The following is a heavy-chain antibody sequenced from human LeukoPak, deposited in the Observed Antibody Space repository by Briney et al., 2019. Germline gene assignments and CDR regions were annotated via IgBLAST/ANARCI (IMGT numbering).Heavy chain of an antibody. CDR2: ISSSGSTI. V-gene: IGHV3-48*03. CDR1: GFTFSSYE. J-gene: IGHJ4*02. Sequence: AGSLRLSCAASGFTFSSYEMNWVRQAPGKGLEWVSYISSSGSTIYYADSVKGRFTISRDNAKNSLYLQMNSLRAEDTAVYYCARGPAASGYYDSRGRYGYFDYWGQGTLVTVCS. CDR3: ARGPAASGYYDSRGRYGYFDY. D-gene: IGHD3-22*01.